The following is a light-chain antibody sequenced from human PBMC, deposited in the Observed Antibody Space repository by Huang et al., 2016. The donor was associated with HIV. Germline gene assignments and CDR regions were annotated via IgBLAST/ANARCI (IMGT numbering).Light chain of an antibody. Sequence: IVMTQSPATLSVSPGERATLSCRASQSISSNLAWYQQKPGQAPSLLICGASTRATGIPARFSGSGSGTEFTLTISSLQSEDFAVYYCQQYNNRYTFGQGTKLEIK. CDR2: GAS. CDR3: QQYNNRYT. J-gene: IGKJ2*01. CDR1: QSISSN. V-gene: IGKV3-15*01.